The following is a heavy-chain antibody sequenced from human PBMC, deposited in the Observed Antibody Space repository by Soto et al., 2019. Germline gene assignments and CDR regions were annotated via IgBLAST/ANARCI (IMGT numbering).Heavy chain of an antibody. J-gene: IGHJ5*02. V-gene: IGHV4-59*08. CDR3: ARQWLVRRSSGFDP. CDR2: IYYSGST. CDR1: GASFSGYY. Sequence: SETLSPTCPVYGASFSGYYWSWIPQPPGKGLEWIGYIYYSGSTNYNPTLKSRVTISVDTSKNQFSLKLSSVTAADTCVYYCARQWLVRRSSGFDPWGQGTLVTVSS. D-gene: IGHD6-19*01.